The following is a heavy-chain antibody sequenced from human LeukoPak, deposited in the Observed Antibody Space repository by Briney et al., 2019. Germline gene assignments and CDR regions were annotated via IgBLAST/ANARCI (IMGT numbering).Heavy chain of an antibody. D-gene: IGHD3-22*01. J-gene: IGHJ5*02. CDR2: IYPGDSDT. V-gene: IGHV5-51*01. CDR3: ARQGSSGSTNWFDP. Sequence: GESLKISCKGSGYSFTSYCLGWVRQMPGKGLEWMGIIYPGDSDTRYSPSFQGQVTTSADKSISTAYLQWSSLEASDTAMYYCARQGSSGSTNWFDPWGQGTLVTVSS. CDR1: GYSFTSYC.